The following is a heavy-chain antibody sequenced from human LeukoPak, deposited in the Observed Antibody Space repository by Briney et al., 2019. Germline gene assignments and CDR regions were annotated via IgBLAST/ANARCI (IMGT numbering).Heavy chain of an antibody. CDR3: ARGEVYYYYMDV. CDR1: GGSISSYY. CDR2: INHSGST. V-gene: IGHV4-34*01. J-gene: IGHJ6*03. Sequence: SETLSLTCTVSGGSISSYYWSWIRQPPGKGLEWIGEINHSGSTNYSPSLKSRVTISVDTSKSQFSLKLSSVTAADTAVYYCARGEVYYYYMDVWGKGTTVTVSS.